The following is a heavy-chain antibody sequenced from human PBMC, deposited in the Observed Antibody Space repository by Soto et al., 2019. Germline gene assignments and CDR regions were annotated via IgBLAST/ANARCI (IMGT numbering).Heavy chain of an antibody. CDR2: ISSSSSTI. J-gene: IGHJ6*03. V-gene: IGHV3-48*01. Sequence: EVQLVESGGGLVQPGGSLRLSCAASGFTFSSYSMNWVRQAPGKGLEWVSYISSSSSTIYYADSVKGRFTISRDNAKNSLYLQMNSLRAEDTAVYYCARGSSRKLYYYYYMDVWGKGTTVTVSS. D-gene: IGHD6-13*01. CDR1: GFTFSSYS. CDR3: ARGSSRKLYYYYYMDV.